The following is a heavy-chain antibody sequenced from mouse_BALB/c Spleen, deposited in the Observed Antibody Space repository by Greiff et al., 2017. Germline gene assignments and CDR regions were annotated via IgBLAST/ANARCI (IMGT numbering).Heavy chain of an antibody. J-gene: IGHJ2*01. D-gene: IGHD2-10*01. V-gene: IGHV1-15*01. CDR2: IDPETGGT. CDR3: TGAYYGNYGDY. Sequence: VQLQQSGAELVRPGASVTLSCKASGYTFTDYEMHWVKQTPVHGLEWIGAIDPETGGTAYNQKVKGKATLTADKSSSTAYMELRSLTSEDSAVYYCTGAYYGNYGDYWGQGTTLTVSS. CDR1: GYTFTDYE.